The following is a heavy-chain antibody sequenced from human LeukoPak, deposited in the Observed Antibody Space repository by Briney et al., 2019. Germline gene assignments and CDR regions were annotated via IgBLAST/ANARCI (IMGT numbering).Heavy chain of an antibody. CDR3: ARDPCSGGSCHDALDI. CDR1: GYAFTSYG. Sequence: GASVKVSCKASGYAFTSYGISWVRQAPGQGVEWMGWISAYNGNTNSAQKLQGRVTMTTDTSTSTAHMELRSLRSDDTAVYYCARDPCSGGSCHDALDIWGQGTTVTVSS. J-gene: IGHJ3*02. V-gene: IGHV1-18*01. CDR2: ISAYNGNT. D-gene: IGHD2-15*01.